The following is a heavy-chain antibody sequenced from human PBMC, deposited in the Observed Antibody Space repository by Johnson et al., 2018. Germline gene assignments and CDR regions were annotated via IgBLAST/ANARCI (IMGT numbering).Heavy chain of an antibody. CDR1: GFTFDDYA. V-gene: IGHV3-9*01. CDR3: AKDSSHAEFFHH. CDR2: ISWNSGSI. Sequence: VQLVESGGGLVQPGRSLRLSCAASGFTFDDYAMHWVRQAPGKGLEWVPGISWNSGSIGYADAVKGRFTISRDNAKNSLYLQMNSLRTEDTALYFCAKDSSHAEFFHHWGQGTLVTVSA. J-gene: IGHJ1*01.